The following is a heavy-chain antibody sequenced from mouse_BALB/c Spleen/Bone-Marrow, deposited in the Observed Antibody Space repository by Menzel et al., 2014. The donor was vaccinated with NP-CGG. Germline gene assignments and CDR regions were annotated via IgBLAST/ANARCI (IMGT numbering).Heavy chain of an antibody. J-gene: IGHJ3*01. CDR2: IDPYDSET. Sequence: LVESGAELVRPGASVKLSCKASGYTFTSYWMNWVKQRPEQGLEWIGRIDPYDSETHYNQKFKDKAILTVDKFSSTAYMQLSSLTSEDSAVYYCARGRDYDVFSYWGQGTLVTVSA. D-gene: IGHD2-4*01. V-gene: IGHV1-74*04. CDR1: GYTFTSYW. CDR3: ARGRDYDVFSY.